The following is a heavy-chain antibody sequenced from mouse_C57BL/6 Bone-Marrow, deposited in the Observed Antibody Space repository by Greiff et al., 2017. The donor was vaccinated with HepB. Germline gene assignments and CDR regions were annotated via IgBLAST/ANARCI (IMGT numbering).Heavy chain of an antibody. CDR1: GYAFTNDL. V-gene: IGHV1-54*01. J-gene: IGHJ2*01. D-gene: IGHD1-1*01. CDR3: ARVELLYFDY. Sequence: QVQLQQSGAELVRPGTSVKVSCKASGYAFTNDLIEWVKQRLGRGFEWIGVINPGSGGTNYNEKFKGKATLTADKSSSTAYMQLSSLTSEEAAVYFCARVELLYFDYWGQGTTLTVSS. CDR2: INPGSGGT.